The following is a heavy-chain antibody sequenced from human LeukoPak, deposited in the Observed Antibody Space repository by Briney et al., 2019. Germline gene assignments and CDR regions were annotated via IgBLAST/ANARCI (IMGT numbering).Heavy chain of an antibody. CDR2: IYTSGST. CDR3: ARGYYCSGDSCYDDHWFDP. CDR1: GGSISSGSYY. D-gene: IGHD2-15*01. V-gene: IGHV4-61*02. Sequence: PSETLSLTCTVSGGSISSGSYYWSWIRQPAGKGLEWIGRIYTSGSTNYNPSLKSRVTISVDTSKNQFSLKLSSVTAADTAVYYCARGYYCSGDSCYDDHWFDPWGQGTLVTVSS. J-gene: IGHJ5*02.